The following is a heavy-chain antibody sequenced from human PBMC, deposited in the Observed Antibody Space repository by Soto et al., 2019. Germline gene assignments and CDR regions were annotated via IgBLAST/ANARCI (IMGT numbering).Heavy chain of an antibody. CDR3: ARFLVGRLARAFDC. V-gene: IGHV3-11*01. D-gene: IGHD2-21*01. Sequence: QVHLVESWGGLVKPGGSVRLSCAASGFSFSDSYMSWVRQAPGKGLEWVSYISGSSITISHADSVKGRFTISRDNGKNSVYPQIDSLRAEDTAVYYCARFLVGRLARAFDCWGQGTVVTVSS. CDR2: ISGSSITI. J-gene: IGHJ4*02. CDR1: GFSFSDSY.